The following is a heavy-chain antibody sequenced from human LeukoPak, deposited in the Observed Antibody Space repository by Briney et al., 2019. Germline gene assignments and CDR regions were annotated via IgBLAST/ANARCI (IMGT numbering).Heavy chain of an antibody. J-gene: IGHJ5*02. Sequence: PSETLSLTCTVSGGPISHYYWSWIRQPPGKGLEWIGYIYYSGSTNYNPSLKSRVTISVDTSKNQFSLKLSSVTAADTAVYYCARGYYDSSGYLISYNWFDPWGQGTLVTVSS. CDR3: ARGYYDSSGYLISYNWFDP. CDR2: IYYSGST. D-gene: IGHD3-22*01. CDR1: GGPISHYY. V-gene: IGHV4-59*01.